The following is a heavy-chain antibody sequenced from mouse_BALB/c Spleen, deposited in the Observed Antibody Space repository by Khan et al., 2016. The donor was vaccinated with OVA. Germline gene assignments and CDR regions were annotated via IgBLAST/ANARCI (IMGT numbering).Heavy chain of an antibody. Sequence: QIQLVQSGPELKKPGETVKISCKASGYTFTNYGMNWVKQAPGKGLKWMGWINTYTGAPTYADDFRGRFVFSLETSASTAYLQINNLKNEDTATYVCARVGYNGTMDYWGPGTSVTVSS. CDR2: INTYTGAP. CDR3: ARVGYNGTMDY. CDR1: GYTFTNYG. J-gene: IGHJ4*01. D-gene: IGHD2-14*01. V-gene: IGHV9-3-1*01.